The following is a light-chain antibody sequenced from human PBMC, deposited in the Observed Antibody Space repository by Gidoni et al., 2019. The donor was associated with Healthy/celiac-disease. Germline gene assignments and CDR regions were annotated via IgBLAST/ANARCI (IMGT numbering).Light chain of an antibody. CDR3: SSYTSSSTLV. J-gene: IGLJ2*01. Sequence: QPALTQPASVSGSPGQSITISCTGTSSDVGGYNYVSWYQQHPGKAPKLMIYDVSNRPPGVSNRFSGLQAEDEADYYCSSYTSSSTLVFGGGTKLTVL. CDR1: SSDVGGYNY. V-gene: IGLV2-14*03. CDR2: DVS.